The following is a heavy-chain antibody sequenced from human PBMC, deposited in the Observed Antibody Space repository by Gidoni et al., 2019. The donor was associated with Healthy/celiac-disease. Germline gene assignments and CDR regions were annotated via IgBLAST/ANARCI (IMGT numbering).Heavy chain of an antibody. CDR1: GYSFTSYW. CDR2: IYPGDSYN. J-gene: IGHJ4*02. CDR3: ARQEGITIFGVVNPLDY. D-gene: IGHD3-3*01. V-gene: IGHV5-51*01. Sequence: EVQLVQSGAEVKKPGESLKISCKGSGYSFTSYWIGWVRQMPGKGLEWIGIIYPGDSYNKYRPVLQGQGTHSTEKSISTAYLQWSSLKASDTAMYYCARQEGITIFGVVNPLDYWGQGTLVTVSS.